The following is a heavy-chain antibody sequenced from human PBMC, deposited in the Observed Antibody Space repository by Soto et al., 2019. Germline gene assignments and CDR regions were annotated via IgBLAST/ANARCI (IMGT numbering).Heavy chain of an antibody. J-gene: IGHJ6*02. Sequence: GASVKVSCKASGGTFSSYAISWVRQAPGQGLEWMGGIIPIFGTANYAQKFQGRVTITADESTSTAYMELSSLRSEDTAVYYCARDPGIAARSVVPYYYYGMDVWGQGTTVTVSS. V-gene: IGHV1-69*13. CDR1: GGTFSSYA. CDR2: IIPIFGTA. D-gene: IGHD6-6*01. CDR3: ARDPGIAARSVVPYYYYGMDV.